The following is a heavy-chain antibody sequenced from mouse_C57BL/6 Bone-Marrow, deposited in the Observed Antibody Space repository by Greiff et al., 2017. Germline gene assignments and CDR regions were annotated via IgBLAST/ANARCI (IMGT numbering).Heavy chain of an antibody. V-gene: IGHV1-72*01. CDR1: GYTFTSYW. D-gene: IGHD1-1*01. Sequence: VQLQQPGAELVKPGASVKLSCKASGYTFTSYWMHWVKQRPGRGLEWIGRIDPNSGGTKYNEKFKSKATLTVDTPSSTAYMQLSSLTSEDSAIYYCAGRITTVVDGFDYWGQGTTLTVSS. J-gene: IGHJ2*01. CDR3: AGRITTVVDGFDY. CDR2: IDPNSGGT.